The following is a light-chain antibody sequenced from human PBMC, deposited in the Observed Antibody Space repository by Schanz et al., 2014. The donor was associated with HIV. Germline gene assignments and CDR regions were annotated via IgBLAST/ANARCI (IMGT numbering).Light chain of an antibody. CDR2: AAS. CDR3: QQYGTSYT. V-gene: IGKV3-20*01. Sequence: EIVLTQSPATLSLSPGERATLSCRASQSVSSYLAWYRQEPGQAPRLLIYAASRRPTGIPDRFSGSGSGTDFTLTISRVEPEDFAVYYCQQYGTSYTFGQGTKLEIK. J-gene: IGKJ2*01. CDR1: QSVSSY.